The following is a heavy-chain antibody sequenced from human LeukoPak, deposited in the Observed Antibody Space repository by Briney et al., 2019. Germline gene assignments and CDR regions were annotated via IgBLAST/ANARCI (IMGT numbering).Heavy chain of an antibody. CDR2: IYYSGST. D-gene: IGHD2-21*02. CDR1: GGSISSSSYY. J-gene: IGHJ5*02. CDR3: ARGRRVVTAIYWFDP. Sequence: SETLSLTCTVSGGSISSSSYYWGWIRQPPGKGLEWIGSIYYSGSTYYNPSLKSRVTISVDTSKNQFSLKLSSVTAADTAVYYCARGRRVVTAIYWFDPWGQGTLVTVSS. V-gene: IGHV4-39*07.